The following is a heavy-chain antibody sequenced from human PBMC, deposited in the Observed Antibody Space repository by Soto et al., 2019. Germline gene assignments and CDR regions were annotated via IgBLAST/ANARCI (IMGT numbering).Heavy chain of an antibody. Sequence: QVQLQESGPGLVKPSETLSLTCTVSDGSISSYYWSWIRQPPGKGLEWIGYIYYSGSTNYNPSLKSRVTISVDTSKKQFSLKLSSVTAADTAVYYCAREEQTYDSSGTFDYWGQGTLVTVSS. CDR2: IYYSGST. CDR3: AREEQTYDSSGTFDY. V-gene: IGHV4-59*01. J-gene: IGHJ4*02. CDR1: DGSISSYY. D-gene: IGHD3-22*01.